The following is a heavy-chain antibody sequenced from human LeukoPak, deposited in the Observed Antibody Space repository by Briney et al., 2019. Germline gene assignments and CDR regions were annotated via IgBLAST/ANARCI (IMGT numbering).Heavy chain of an antibody. CDR1: GVSISSTTLY. Sequence: SETLSLTCTVPGVSISSTTLYWGWVRQSPGKGLEWIATIYYSGTTYYNPSLKSRVIISVDTSKNQFSLELTSVTAADTAIYYCAGAPAGGSDWLSPFDYWGQGTLVTVSS. CDR3: AGAPAGGSDWLSPFDY. V-gene: IGHV4-39*01. J-gene: IGHJ4*02. D-gene: IGHD3-9*01. CDR2: IYYSGTT.